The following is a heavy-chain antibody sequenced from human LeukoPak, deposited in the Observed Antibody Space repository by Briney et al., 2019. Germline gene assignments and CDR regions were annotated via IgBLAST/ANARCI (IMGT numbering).Heavy chain of an antibody. CDR3: AKVVWGTVAAAGAFDI. Sequence: PGGSLRLSCAASGFTFSSYGMHWVRQAPGKGLEWVAVIWYDGSNKYYADSVKGRFTISRDNSKNTLYLQMNSLRAEDTAVYYCAKVVWGTVAAAGAFDIWGQGTMVTVSS. V-gene: IGHV3-33*06. CDR1: GFTFSSYG. J-gene: IGHJ3*02. CDR2: IWYDGSNK. D-gene: IGHD3-16*01.